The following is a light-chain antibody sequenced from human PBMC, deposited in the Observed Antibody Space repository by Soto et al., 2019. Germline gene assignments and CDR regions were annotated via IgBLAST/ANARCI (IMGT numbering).Light chain of an antibody. CDR1: QSVSSSF. Sequence: EIVLTQSPGTLSLSPGERATLSCRASQSVSSSFLAWYQQKPGQAPRLLIYGASSRATGIPDRYSGSGSGTDFTRTISGLEPEDFAVYYWQQYGSSPWTFGEGTKVEIK. J-gene: IGKJ1*01. V-gene: IGKV3-20*01. CDR2: GAS. CDR3: QQYGSSPWT.